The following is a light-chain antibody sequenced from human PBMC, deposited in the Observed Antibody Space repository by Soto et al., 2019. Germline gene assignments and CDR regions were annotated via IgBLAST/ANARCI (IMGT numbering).Light chain of an antibody. CDR2: TAS. J-gene: IGKJ2*01. CDR1: QGIGTW. Sequence: DIQMTQSPSSVSASVRDRLTITCRASQGIGTWLAWYQQKPGKAPKLLIYTASSLHSGVPSRFSGSGSGTDFTLTINSLQPEDFATYYCQQTNIFPGTFGQGTKLEIK. V-gene: IGKV1-12*01. CDR3: QQTNIFPGT.